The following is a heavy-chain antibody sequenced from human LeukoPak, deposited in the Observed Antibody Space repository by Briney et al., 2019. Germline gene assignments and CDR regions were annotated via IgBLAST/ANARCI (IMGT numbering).Heavy chain of an antibody. D-gene: IGHD3-22*01. CDR1: GFTFRDYF. J-gene: IGHJ3*02. CDR3: ARATYDSSAVDAFDI. V-gene: IGHV3-11*01. Sequence: GGSLRLSCAASGFTFRDYFMSWIRQAPGKGLEWVAYTNTAGNTIYYAGSMKGRFTISRDNAKNSLYLQMNTLRAEDTAVYYCARATYDSSAVDAFDIWGQGTMVTVSP. CDR2: TNTAGNTI.